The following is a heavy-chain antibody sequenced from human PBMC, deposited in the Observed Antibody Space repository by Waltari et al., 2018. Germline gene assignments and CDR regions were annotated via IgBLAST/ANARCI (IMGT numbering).Heavy chain of an antibody. D-gene: IGHD3-22*01. CDR2: IYYSGST. Sequence: QLQLQESGPGLVKPSETLSLTCTVSGGSISSSSYYWGWIRQPPGKGLEWIGSIYYSGSTYYNPSLKSRVTISVDTSKNQFSLKLSSVTAADTAVYYCARDYYDSSGYPQGAAFDIWGQGTMVTVSS. CDR3: ARDYYDSSGYPQGAAFDI. CDR1: GGSISSSSYY. V-gene: IGHV4-39*02. J-gene: IGHJ3*02.